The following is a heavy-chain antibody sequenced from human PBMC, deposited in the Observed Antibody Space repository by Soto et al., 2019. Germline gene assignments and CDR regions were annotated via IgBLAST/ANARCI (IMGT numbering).Heavy chain of an antibody. CDR3: ARAVSGSYYWYGMDV. J-gene: IGHJ6*02. CDR2: INAGNGNT. Sequence: GASVKVSCKASGYTFTSYAMHWVRQAPGQRLEWMGWINAGNGNTKYSQKFQGRVTITRDTSASTAYMELSSLRSEDTAVYYCARAVSGSYYWYGMDVWGQGTTVTVSS. D-gene: IGHD1-26*01. CDR1: GYTFTSYA. V-gene: IGHV1-3*01.